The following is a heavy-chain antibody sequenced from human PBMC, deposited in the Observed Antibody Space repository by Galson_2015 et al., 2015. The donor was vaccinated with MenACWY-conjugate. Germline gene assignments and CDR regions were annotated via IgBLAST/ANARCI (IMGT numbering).Heavy chain of an antibody. Sequence: SLRLSCAASGFSFSSYGMHWVRQAPGKGVEWVAFLRYDGTNKYYAESVKGRFTISRDNSKNTMNLQMNRLRAEDTAMYYCAKDSSEWELLPAYYFDNWGQGALVTVSS. CDR3: AKDSSEWELLPAYYFDN. CDR1: GFSFSSYG. D-gene: IGHD1-26*01. CDR2: LRYDGTNK. J-gene: IGHJ4*02. V-gene: IGHV3-30*02.